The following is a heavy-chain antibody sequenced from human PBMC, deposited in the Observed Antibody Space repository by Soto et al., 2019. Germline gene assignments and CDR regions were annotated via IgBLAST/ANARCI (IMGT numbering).Heavy chain of an antibody. CDR3: AKLRPSCWYFDL. CDR1: GFSFSDYY. V-gene: IGHV3-11*05. J-gene: IGHJ2*01. Sequence: QVQLVESGGGLVKPGGSLRLSCAASGFSFSDYYMSWIRQAPGKGLEWVSYITSSRSYTNYADSVKGRFTSSRDNAKNSLYLQMNSLRAEDPAVYSCAKLRPSCWYFDLWGRGTLVIVSS. D-gene: IGHD1-7*01. CDR2: ITSSRSYT.